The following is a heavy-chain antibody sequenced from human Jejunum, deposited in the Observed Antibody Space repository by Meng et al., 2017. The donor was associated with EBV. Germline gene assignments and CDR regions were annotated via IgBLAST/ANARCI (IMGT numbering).Heavy chain of an antibody. J-gene: IGHJ5*02. Sequence: QVQLQESGPGLLKPSETLSLTCSVSGDSVSGYNYWTWIRQPPGKGLEWIGNMYYTGKAIYKPSLQSRVTISVDTSKNQFSLRVTSVTAADTAIYHCARGRGYDYGDSWGQGTLVTVSS. V-gene: IGHV4-61*01. CDR2: MYYTGKA. D-gene: IGHD4/OR15-4a*01. CDR1: GDSVSGYNY. CDR3: ARGRGYDYGDS.